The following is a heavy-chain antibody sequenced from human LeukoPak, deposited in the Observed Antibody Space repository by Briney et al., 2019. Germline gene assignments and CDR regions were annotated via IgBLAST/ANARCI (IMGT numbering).Heavy chain of an antibody. J-gene: IGHJ3*02. CDR2: IYYSGST. V-gene: IGHV4-59*02. Sequence: GSLRLSCAASGFTVSSNYMSWIRQPPGKGLEWIGYIYYSGSTNYNPSLKSRVTISVDTSKNQFSLKLSSVTAADTAVYYCASLITIVRGRAFDIWGQGTMVTVSS. CDR3: ASLITIVRGRAFDI. CDR1: GFTVSSNY. D-gene: IGHD3-10*01.